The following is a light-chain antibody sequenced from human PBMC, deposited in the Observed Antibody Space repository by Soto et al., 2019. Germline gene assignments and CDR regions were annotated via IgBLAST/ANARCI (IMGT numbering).Light chain of an antibody. CDR1: SSNIGAGYD. CDR2: GNS. Sequence: QSVLTQPPSVSGAPGQRVTISCTGSSSNIGAGYDVLWYQQLPGTAPKLLIYGNSNRPSGVPDRFSGSKSGTSASLAITGLQAEDAADYYCQSYDSSLRAVVFGGGTKLTVL. V-gene: IGLV1-40*01. CDR3: QSYDSSLRAVV. J-gene: IGLJ2*01.